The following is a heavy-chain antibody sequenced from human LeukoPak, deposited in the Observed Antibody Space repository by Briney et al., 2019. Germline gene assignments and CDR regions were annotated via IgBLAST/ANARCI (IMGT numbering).Heavy chain of an antibody. CDR1: GGSISSSSYY. V-gene: IGHV4-39*01. D-gene: IGHD3-3*01. Sequence: PSETLSLTCTVSGGSISSSSYYWGWIRQPPGKGLEWIGSIYYSGSTYYNPSLKSRVTISVDTSKNQFSLKLSSVTAADTAVYYCAANRFWSGSDPPFYYYYGMDVWGQGTTVTVSS. CDR2: IYYSGST. J-gene: IGHJ6*02. CDR3: AANRFWSGSDPPFYYYYGMDV.